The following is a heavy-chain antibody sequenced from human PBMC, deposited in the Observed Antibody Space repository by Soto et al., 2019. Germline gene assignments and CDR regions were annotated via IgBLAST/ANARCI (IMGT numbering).Heavy chain of an antibody. V-gene: IGHV2-5*01. CDR2: IYWNDDK. J-gene: IGHJ4*02. CDR3: AHTPRPVVVPLRSFDY. CDR1: GFSLSTSGVG. D-gene: IGHD3-22*01. Sequence: QITLKESGPTLVNPTQTLTLTCTFSGFSLSTSGVGVGWIRQPPGKALEWLALIYWNDDKRYSPSLKSRLTITKDTSKNQVVLTMTNMDPVDTATYYCAHTPRPVVVPLRSFDYWGQGTLVTVSS.